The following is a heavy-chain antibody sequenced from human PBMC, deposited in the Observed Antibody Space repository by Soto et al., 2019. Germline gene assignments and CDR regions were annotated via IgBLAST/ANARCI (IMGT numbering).Heavy chain of an antibody. CDR1: GGSISSGGYY. CDR3: ARDRLGEGYGMDV. D-gene: IGHD3-16*01. V-gene: IGHV4-31*03. J-gene: IGHJ6*02. Sequence: QVQLQESGPGLVKPSQTLSLTCTVSGGSISSGGYYWSWIRQHPGKGLEWIGYIYYSGSTYYDPSLKCRVTISVDTSKNQFSLKLSSVTAADTAVYYCARDRLGEGYGMDVWGQGTTVTVSS. CDR2: IYYSGST.